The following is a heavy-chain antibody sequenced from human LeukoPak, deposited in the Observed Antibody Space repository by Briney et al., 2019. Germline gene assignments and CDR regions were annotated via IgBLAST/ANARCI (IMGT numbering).Heavy chain of an antibody. V-gene: IGHV3-30*04. J-gene: IGHJ6*04. CDR3: ARSTPPGARGMDV. CDR1: GFIFSSYA. CDR2: ILYDGSNK. D-gene: IGHD2-2*01. Sequence: GRSLRLSCAASGFIFSSYAVHWVRQAPGKGPEWVAVILYDGSNKYYADSVKGRFTISRDNSKSTLSLQMNSLRAEDTAVYYCARSTPPGARGMDVWGKGTTVTVSS.